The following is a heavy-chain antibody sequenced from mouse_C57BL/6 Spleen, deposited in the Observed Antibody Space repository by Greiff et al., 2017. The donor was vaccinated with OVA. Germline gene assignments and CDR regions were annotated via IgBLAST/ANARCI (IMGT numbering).Heavy chain of an antibody. Sequence: QVQLQQSGAELVKPGASVKVSCKASGYTFTSYWMHWVKQRPGQGLEWIGRIHPSDSDTNYNQKFKGKATLTVDKSSSTAYMQLSSLTSEDSAVYYCAIIDSSGYDYAMDYWGQGTSVTVSS. CDR3: AIIDSSGYDYAMDY. V-gene: IGHV1-74*01. D-gene: IGHD3-2*02. J-gene: IGHJ4*01. CDR1: GYTFTSYW. CDR2: IHPSDSDT.